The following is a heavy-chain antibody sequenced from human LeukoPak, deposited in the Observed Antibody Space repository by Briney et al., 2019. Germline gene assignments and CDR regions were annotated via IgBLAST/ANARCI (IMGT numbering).Heavy chain of an antibody. V-gene: IGHV3-21*01. J-gene: IGHJ3*02. Sequence: TGGSLRLSCAASGFTFSSYSMNWVRQAPGKGLEWVSSISSSSSYIYYADSVKGRFTISRDNAKNSLYLQMNSLRAEDTAVYYCARTTYYYDSSGDAFDIWGQGTMVTVSS. CDR2: ISSSSSYI. D-gene: IGHD3-22*01. CDR1: GFTFSSYS. CDR3: ARTTYYYDSSGDAFDI.